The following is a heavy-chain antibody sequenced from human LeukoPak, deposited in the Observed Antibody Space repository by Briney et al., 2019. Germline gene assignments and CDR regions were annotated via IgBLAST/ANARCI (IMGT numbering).Heavy chain of an antibody. V-gene: IGHV3-9*01. D-gene: IGHD3-22*01. CDR1: GFTFDDYA. CDR3: AKWGSSGYYPYYFDY. Sequence: GGSLRLSCAASGFTFDDYAMHWVRQAPGKGLEWVSGISWNSGSIGYADSVKGRFTISRDNSKNTLYLQMNSLRAEDTAVYYCAKWGSSGYYPYYFDYWGQGTLVTVSS. CDR2: ISWNSGSI. J-gene: IGHJ4*02.